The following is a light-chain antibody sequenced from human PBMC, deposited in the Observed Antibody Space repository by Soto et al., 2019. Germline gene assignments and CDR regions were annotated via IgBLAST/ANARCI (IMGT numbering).Light chain of an antibody. V-gene: IGLV2-14*01. J-gene: IGLJ1*01. CDR2: EVT. Sequence: QSVLSQPASVSGSPGQTITISCTGTSTDVGGYNAVSWYQHHPGKAPKLIIYEVTHRPSGVSDRFSASKSGNTASLTISGLQAEDEAGYYCNSFRVSHLYVFGTGTKVTAL. CDR3: NSFRVSHLYV. CDR1: STDVGGYNA.